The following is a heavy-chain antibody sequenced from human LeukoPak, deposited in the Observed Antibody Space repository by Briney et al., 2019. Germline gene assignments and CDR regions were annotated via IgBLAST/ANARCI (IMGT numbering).Heavy chain of an antibody. Sequence: PGGSLRLSCAASGFTFSSYSFHWVRQAPGKGLEWVAHVASDGSYKWHADSVRGRFTISRDNSKNTLFLQMNSLGAEDTGVYYCARDADWSPFYWGQGTLVTVSS. V-gene: IGHV3-30*04. D-gene: IGHD3/OR15-3a*01. CDR2: VASDGSYK. CDR3: ARDADWSPFY. J-gene: IGHJ4*02. CDR1: GFTFSSYS.